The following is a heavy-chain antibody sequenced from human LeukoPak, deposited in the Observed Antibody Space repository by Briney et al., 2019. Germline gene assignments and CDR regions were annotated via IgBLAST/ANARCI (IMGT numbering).Heavy chain of an antibody. CDR3: ARARKDYGDYAFDY. Sequence: SEPLSLTFTVSGGSISSYYWSWIRQPPGKGLEWIGYIYYSGSTNYNPSLKSRVTISVDTSKYQFSLKLSSVTAADTAVYYCARARKDYGDYAFDYWGQGTLVTVSS. CDR2: IYYSGST. D-gene: IGHD4-17*01. J-gene: IGHJ4*02. CDR1: GGSISSYY. V-gene: IGHV4-59*01.